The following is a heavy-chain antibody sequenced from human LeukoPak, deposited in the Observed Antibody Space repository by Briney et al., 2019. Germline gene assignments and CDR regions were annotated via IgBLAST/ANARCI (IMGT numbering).Heavy chain of an antibody. J-gene: IGHJ5*02. CDR1: GYGFTSYW. CDR2: IDPSESYA. Sequence: GEALEISYKGSGYGFTSYWIRWGRPVPGKGGGWRGRIDPSESYANYSPSFQGHVTISADKSISTAYLQWSSLKASDTAMYYCARLRITMVRGVIYFDPWGQGTLVTVSS. CDR3: ARLRITMVRGVIYFDP. D-gene: IGHD3-10*01. V-gene: IGHV5-10-1*01.